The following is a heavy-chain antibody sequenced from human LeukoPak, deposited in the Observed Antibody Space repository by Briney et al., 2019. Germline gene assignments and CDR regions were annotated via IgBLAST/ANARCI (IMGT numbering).Heavy chain of an antibody. V-gene: IGHV4-39*07. CDR1: GGSISSSSYY. Sequence: SETLSLTCTVSGGSISSSSYYWGWIRQPPGKGLEWIGSIYYSGSTYYNPSLKSRVTISVDTSKNQFSLKLSSVTAADTAVYYCARDDWLATTSSPNWFDPWGQGTLVTVSS. CDR3: ARDDWLATTSSPNWFDP. J-gene: IGHJ5*02. CDR2: IYYSGST. D-gene: IGHD4-11*01.